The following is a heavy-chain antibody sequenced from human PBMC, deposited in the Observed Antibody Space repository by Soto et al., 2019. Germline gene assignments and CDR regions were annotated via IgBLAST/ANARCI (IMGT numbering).Heavy chain of an antibody. V-gene: IGHV1-18*01. CDR3: ARDPQYSTSSQVFDS. D-gene: IGHD6-6*01. Sequence: QVQLVQSGAEVKKPGASVKVSCKASGYTFTTYGISWVRQAPGQGLEWMGRISTYNGNTKYAQKLQGRVTMTTDTSTSTADMELRSLRSDDTAVYYCARDPQYSTSSQVFDSWGQGTLVTVSS. CDR1: GYTFTTYG. CDR2: ISTYNGNT. J-gene: IGHJ4*02.